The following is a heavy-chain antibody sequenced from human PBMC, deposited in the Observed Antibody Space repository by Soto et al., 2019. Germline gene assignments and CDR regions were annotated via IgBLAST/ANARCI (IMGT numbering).Heavy chain of an antibody. CDR2: IYPGDSDT. J-gene: IGHJ5*02. CDR1: GYSFTSYW. V-gene: IGHV5-51*01. CDR3: ARVEISAFPLYKWFDP. D-gene: IGHD1-1*01. Sequence: GESLKISCKGSGYSFTSYWIGWVRQMPGKGLEWMGIIYPGDSDTRYSPSFQGQVTISADKSISTAYLQWSSLKASDTAMYYCARVEISAFPLYKWFDPWGQGTLVTVSS.